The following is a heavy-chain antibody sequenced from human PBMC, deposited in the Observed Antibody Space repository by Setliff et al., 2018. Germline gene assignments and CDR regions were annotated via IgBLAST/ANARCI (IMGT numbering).Heavy chain of an antibody. V-gene: IGHV4-39*01. CDR3: ARRVAVTGSHIDY. CDR1: SGSISSDNYY. J-gene: IGHJ4*02. D-gene: IGHD6-19*01. CDR2: LSYNGNA. Sequence: PSETLSLTCTVSSGSISSDNYYWGWIRQPPGKGLEWIGTLSYNGNAYYTPSLKSRVTISIDTSKNQFSLKLSSVTAADTAVYFCARRVAVTGSHIDYWGQGTLVTVSS.